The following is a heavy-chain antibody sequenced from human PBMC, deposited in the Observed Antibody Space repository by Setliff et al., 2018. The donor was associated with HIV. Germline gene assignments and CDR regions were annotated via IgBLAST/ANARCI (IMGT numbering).Heavy chain of an antibody. V-gene: IGHV1-3*01. CDR3: ARAERGFSSSGWYNH. Sequence: ASVKVSCKASGYTFSTYSIHWVRQAPGQRLEWMGWINPGSGNTQYSQKFQGRVTITRDTSASTAYMELSSLRSEDTAVYYCARAERGFSSSGWYNHWGQGTLVTVSS. J-gene: IGHJ4*02. CDR2: INPGSGNT. CDR1: GYTFSTYS. D-gene: IGHD6-19*01.